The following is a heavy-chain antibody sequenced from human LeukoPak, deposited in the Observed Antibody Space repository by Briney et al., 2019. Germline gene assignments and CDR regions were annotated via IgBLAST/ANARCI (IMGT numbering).Heavy chain of an antibody. CDR3: ARVAVAGTEVDY. CDR2: IYYSGIT. Sequence: SETLSLTCTVSGGSISSGDYYWSWIRQPPGKGLEWIGYIYYSGITYYNPSLKSRVTISVDTSKNQFSLKLSSVTAADTAVYYCARVAVAGTEVDYWGQGTLVTVSS. D-gene: IGHD6-13*01. CDR1: GGSISSGDYY. V-gene: IGHV4-30-4*01. J-gene: IGHJ4*02.